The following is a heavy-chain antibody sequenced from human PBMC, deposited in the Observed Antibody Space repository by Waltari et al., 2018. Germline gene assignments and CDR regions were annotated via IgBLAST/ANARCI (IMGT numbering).Heavy chain of an antibody. V-gene: IGHV3-23*01. CDR2: IGSDLNT. CDR1: GFTLSGNA. Sequence: EVELLESGGGLVQHGGSLRFSCPTSGFTLSGNARGWVRQAPGKGLECVSGIGSDLNTHYADSVKGRFTISRDNSKNTLYLQMNSLRAEDTALYYCVKDIFRWAFDIWGQGTMVTVSS. CDR3: VKDIFRWAFDI. J-gene: IGHJ3*02. D-gene: IGHD3-9*01.